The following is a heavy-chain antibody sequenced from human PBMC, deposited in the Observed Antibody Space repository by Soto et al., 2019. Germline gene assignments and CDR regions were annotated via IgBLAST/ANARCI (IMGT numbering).Heavy chain of an antibody. V-gene: IGHV1-18*01. CDR2: ISAYNGNT. D-gene: IGHD6-13*01. CDR1: GYTFTIYG. J-gene: IGHJ4*02. Sequence: QVQLVQSGAEVKKPGASVKVSCKASGYTFTIYGTSWVRQAPGQGLEWMGWISAYNGNTNYAQKLQGRITMTTDTSTSTAYLELRSLRSDDTAVHYCARDLAACNCDYWVQGTLVSVSS. CDR3: ARDLAACNCDY.